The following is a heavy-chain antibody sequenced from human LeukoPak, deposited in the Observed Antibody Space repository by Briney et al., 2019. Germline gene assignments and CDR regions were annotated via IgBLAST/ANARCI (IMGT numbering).Heavy chain of an antibody. Sequence: GESLKISCKGSGYSFTSYWIGWVRQMPGKGLEWMGIIYPGDSDTRYSPSFQGQVTISADKSISTAYLQWSSLKASDTAMYYCARTLRRGYSYGYVGYYYGMDVWGQGTTVTVSS. CDR3: ARTLRRGYSYGYVGYYYGMDV. J-gene: IGHJ6*02. CDR1: GYSFTSYW. CDR2: IYPGDSDT. V-gene: IGHV5-51*01. D-gene: IGHD5-18*01.